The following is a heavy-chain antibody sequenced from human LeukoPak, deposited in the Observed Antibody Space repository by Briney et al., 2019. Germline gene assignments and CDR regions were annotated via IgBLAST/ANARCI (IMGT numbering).Heavy chain of an antibody. CDR3: ARAPPPGGSYHAALDY. J-gene: IGHJ4*02. V-gene: IGHV1-2*02. Sequence: ASVKVSRKASGYTFTGYYMHWVRQAPGQGLEWMGWINPNSGGTNYAQKFQGRVTMTRDTSISTAYMELSRLRSDDTAVYYCARAPPPGGSYHAALDYWGQGTLVTVSS. CDR1: GYTFTGYY. D-gene: IGHD1-26*01. CDR2: INPNSGGT.